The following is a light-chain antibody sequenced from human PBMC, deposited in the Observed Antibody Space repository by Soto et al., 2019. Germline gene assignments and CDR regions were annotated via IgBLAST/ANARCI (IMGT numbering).Light chain of an antibody. J-gene: IGLJ3*02. CDR2: DDG. CDR1: NIGSKS. CDR3: QVWDSSSDHWV. V-gene: IGLV3-21*02. Sequence: SYELTQPPSVSVAPGQAASITCGGNNIGSKSVHWYQQKPGQAPVLVVYDDGDRPSGIPERFSGANSGNTATLTISRVEAVDEADYYCQVWDSSSDHWVFGGGTKLTVL.